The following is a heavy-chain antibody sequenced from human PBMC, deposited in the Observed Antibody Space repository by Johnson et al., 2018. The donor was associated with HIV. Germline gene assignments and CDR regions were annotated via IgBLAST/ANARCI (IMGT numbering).Heavy chain of an antibody. Sequence: EVQLVESGGGLVQPGGSLRLSCAASGVTFSSHWMHWVRQAPGKGLVWVSRISHDGSDISYADSVKGRFTISRDNAKKTLYLQLNSLRAEDTAVYYCATVPLCVFTTCYARGACDMWGQGTLVTVSS. D-gene: IGHD2-2*01. J-gene: IGHJ3*02. V-gene: IGHV3-74*01. CDR1: GVTFSSHW. CDR2: ISHDGSDI. CDR3: ATVPLCVFTTCYARGACDM.